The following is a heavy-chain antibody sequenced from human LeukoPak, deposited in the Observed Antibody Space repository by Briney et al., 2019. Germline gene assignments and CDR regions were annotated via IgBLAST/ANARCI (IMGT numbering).Heavy chain of an antibody. CDR3: AKDRTFDY. J-gene: IGHJ4*02. CDR1: GFTFSNYA. V-gene: IGHV3-23*01. Sequence: PGGSLRLSCAASGFTFSNYAVNWVRQAPGKGLQWVSAISGSGDTTFYADSVKGRFTISRDNSKNTLYLQMNSLRAEDTAVYYCAKDRTFDYWGQGTLVTVSS. CDR2: ISGSGDTT.